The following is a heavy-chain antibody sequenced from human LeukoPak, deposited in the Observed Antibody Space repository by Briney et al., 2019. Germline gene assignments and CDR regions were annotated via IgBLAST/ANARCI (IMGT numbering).Heavy chain of an antibody. Sequence: GGSLRLSCAASGFIVSSNYMSWVRQPPGKGLEWVSVIYSSGSTYYADSVKGRFTISIDNSKNTLCLQMNSLRAADTAVYYCARALYYYDSSGTHDAFDIWGQGTMVTVSS. D-gene: IGHD3-22*01. V-gene: IGHV3-53*01. CDR1: GFIVSSNY. CDR2: IYSSGST. CDR3: ARALYYYDSSGTHDAFDI. J-gene: IGHJ3*02.